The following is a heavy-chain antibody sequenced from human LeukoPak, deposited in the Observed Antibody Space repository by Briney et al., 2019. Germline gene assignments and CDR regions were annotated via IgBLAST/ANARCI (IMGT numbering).Heavy chain of an antibody. CDR2: IIPIFGTA. D-gene: IGHD3-10*01. CDR3: ARGGGSGSYRPLDYYYMDV. V-gene: IGHV1-69*05. Sequence: GASVKVSCKASGGTFSSYAISWVRQAPGQGLEWMGGIIPIFGTANYAQKFQGRVTITTDESTSTAYMELSSLRSEDTAVYYCARGGGSGSYRPLDYYYMDVWGKGTTVNVSS. J-gene: IGHJ6*03. CDR1: GGTFSSYA.